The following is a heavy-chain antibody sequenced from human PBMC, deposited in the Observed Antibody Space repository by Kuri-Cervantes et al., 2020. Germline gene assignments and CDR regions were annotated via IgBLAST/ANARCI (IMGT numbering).Heavy chain of an antibody. D-gene: IGHD6-19*01. Sequence: GESLKISCAASGFIFDDYAMHWVRQAPGKGLEWVSLISWDGGSTYYADSVKGRFTISRDNAKNSLYLQMNSLRAEDTAVYYCARDRLGSGWYRVTTYGMDVWGQGTTVTVSS. CDR1: GFIFDDYA. CDR2: ISWDGGST. V-gene: IGHV3-43D*03. J-gene: IGHJ6*02. CDR3: ARDRLGSGWYRVTTYGMDV.